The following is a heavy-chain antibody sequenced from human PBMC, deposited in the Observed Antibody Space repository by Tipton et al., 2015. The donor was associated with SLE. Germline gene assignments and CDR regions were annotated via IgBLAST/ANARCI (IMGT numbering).Heavy chain of an antibody. Sequence: LRLSCTVSGGSFSSGGYYWSWVRQSAGKGLEWIGRIYISGSTNYNPSFESRVTISRDTSKNQFSLKLSPVTAADSAVYYCATLGNCSGGSCPYYFDNWGQGTLVTVSS. CDR3: ATLGNCSGGSCPYYFDN. CDR1: GGSFSSGGYY. D-gene: IGHD2-15*01. V-gene: IGHV4-61*02. J-gene: IGHJ4*02. CDR2: IYISGST.